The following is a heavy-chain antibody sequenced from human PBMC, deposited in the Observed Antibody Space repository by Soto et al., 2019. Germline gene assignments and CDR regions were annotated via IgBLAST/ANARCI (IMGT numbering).Heavy chain of an antibody. V-gene: IGHV1-8*02. D-gene: IGHD1-1*01. CDR1: GYTFTSYG. J-gene: IGHJ4*02. Sequence: ASVKVSCKASGYTFTSYGISWVRQATGQGLEWMGWMNPNTGDSSYAQKFQGRVTMTSDTSITTAHMELSSLRSEDTAVYYCARRAETNGWNGFGADKYYFDFWGQGTLVTVSS. CDR3: ARRAETNGWNGFGADKYYFDF. CDR2: MNPNTGDS.